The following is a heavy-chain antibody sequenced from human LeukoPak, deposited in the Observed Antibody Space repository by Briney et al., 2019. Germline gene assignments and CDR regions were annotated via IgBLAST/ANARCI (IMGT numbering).Heavy chain of an antibody. CDR2: ISGSGGST. CDR1: GFTFSSYA. Sequence: GSLRLSCAASGFTFSSYAMSWVRQAPGKGLEWVSAISGSGGSTYYADSVKGRFTISRDNSKNTLYLQMNRLRAEDTAVYYCAKVGSSWTGYYYGMDVWGQGTTVTVSS. V-gene: IGHV3-23*01. J-gene: IGHJ6*02. D-gene: IGHD6-13*01. CDR3: AKVGSSWTGYYYGMDV.